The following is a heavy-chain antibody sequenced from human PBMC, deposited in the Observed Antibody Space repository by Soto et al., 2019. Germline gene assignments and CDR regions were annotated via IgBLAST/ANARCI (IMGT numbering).Heavy chain of an antibody. CDR2: IKSKTDGGTT. J-gene: IGHJ4*02. CDR3: TTAGYSSGWYIYYFDD. V-gene: IGHV3-15*07. D-gene: IGHD6-19*01. CDR1: GFTFSNAW. Sequence: EVQLVESGGGLVKPGGSLRLSCAASGFTFSNAWMNWVRQAPGKGLEWVGRIKSKTDGGTTDYAAPVKGRFTISRDDSKNTLYLQMNSLKTEDTAGYYCTTAGYSSGWYIYYFDDWGQGTLVTVSS.